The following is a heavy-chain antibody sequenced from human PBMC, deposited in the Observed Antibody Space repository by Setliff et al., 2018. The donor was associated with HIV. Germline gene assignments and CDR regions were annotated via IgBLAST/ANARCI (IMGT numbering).Heavy chain of an antibody. CDR2: IYYSGTT. CDR3: ARPRLRGSGAFDI. V-gene: IGHV4-39*01. Sequence: PSETLSLTCIVSGDSISSSTFYWGWLRQPPGKGLEWIGSIYYSGTTYYNPSPKSRVAISVDTSKNQFSLKLSSVTAADTAVYYCARPRLRGSGAFDIWGQGTMVTVSS. D-gene: IGHD2-21*01. J-gene: IGHJ3*02. CDR1: GDSISSSTFY.